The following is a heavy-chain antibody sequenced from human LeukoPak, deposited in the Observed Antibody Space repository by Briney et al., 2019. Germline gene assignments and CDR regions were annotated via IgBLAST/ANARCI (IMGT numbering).Heavy chain of an antibody. Sequence: WASVKVSCKASGGTFSSYAISWVRQAPGQGLEWMGGIIPIFGTANYAQKFQGRVTITTDESTSTAYMELSSLRSEDAAVYYCARSGYCSSTSCYSARFDPWGQGTLVTVSS. D-gene: IGHD2-2*03. CDR1: GGTFSSYA. J-gene: IGHJ5*02. V-gene: IGHV1-69*05. CDR3: ARSGYCSSTSCYSARFDP. CDR2: IIPIFGTA.